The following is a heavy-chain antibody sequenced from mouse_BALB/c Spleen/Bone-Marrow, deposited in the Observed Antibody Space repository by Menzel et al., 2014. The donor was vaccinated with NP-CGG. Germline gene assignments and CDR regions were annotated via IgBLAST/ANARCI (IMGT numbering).Heavy chain of an antibody. CDR2: ISNGGGST. V-gene: IGHV5-12*02. D-gene: IGHD2-10*01. J-gene: IGHJ3*01. Sequence: EVKLVESGGGLVQPGGSLKLSCATSGFTFSDYYMYWVRQTPEKRLEWVAYISNGGGSTYYPDTVKGRFTISRDNAKNTLYLQMRRLKSEDTAMYYCASPYYGNPFAYWGQGTLVTVSP. CDR3: ASPYYGNPFAY. CDR1: GFTFSDYY.